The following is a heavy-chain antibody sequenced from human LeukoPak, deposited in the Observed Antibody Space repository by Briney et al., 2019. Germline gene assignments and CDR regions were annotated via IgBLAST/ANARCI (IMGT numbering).Heavy chain of an antibody. CDR2: FDPEDGET. V-gene: IGHV1-24*01. CDR1: GYTLTELS. CDR3: ATVGYSYGYFFDY. Sequence: EASVKVSCKVSGYTLTELSMHWARQAPGKGLEWMGGFDPEDGETIYAQKFQGRVTMTEDTPTDTAYMELSSLRSEDTAVYYCATVGYSYGYFFDYWGQGTLVTVSS. J-gene: IGHJ4*02. D-gene: IGHD5-18*01.